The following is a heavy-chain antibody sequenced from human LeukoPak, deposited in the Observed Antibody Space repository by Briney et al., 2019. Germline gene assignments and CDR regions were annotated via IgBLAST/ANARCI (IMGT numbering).Heavy chain of an antibody. CDR1: GDCFSSNSAA. V-gene: IGHV6-1*01. J-gene: IGHJ4*02. CDR3: ARDKYDFWSGYYTGIDY. CDR2: TYYRSKWYN. D-gene: IGHD3-3*01. Sequence: SQTLSLTCAISGDCFSSNSAAWNWIRQSPSRGLEWLGRTYYRSKWYNDYAVSVKSRITINPDTSKNQFSLQLNSVTPEDTAVYYCARDKYDFWSGYYTGIDYWGQGTLVTVSS.